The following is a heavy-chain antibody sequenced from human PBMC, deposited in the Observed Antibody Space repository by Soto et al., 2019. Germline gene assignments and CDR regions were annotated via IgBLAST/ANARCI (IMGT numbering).Heavy chain of an antibody. CDR2: IGTAGDT. J-gene: IGHJ4*02. CDR1: GFTFSSYD. Sequence: GGSLRLSCAASGFTFSSYDMHWVRQATGKGLEWVSAIGTAGDTYYPGSVRGRFTISRENAKNSLYLQMNSLRAGDTAVYYCARVHSSSSAFDYWGQGTLVTVSS. D-gene: IGHD6-6*01. V-gene: IGHV3-13*01. CDR3: ARVHSSSSAFDY.